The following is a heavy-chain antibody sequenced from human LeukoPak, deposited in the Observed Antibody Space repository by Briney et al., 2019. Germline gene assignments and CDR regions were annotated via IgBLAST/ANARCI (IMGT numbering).Heavy chain of an antibody. V-gene: IGHV3-21*01. CDR1: GFTFSSYA. D-gene: IGHD1-26*01. J-gene: IGHJ4*02. CDR3: ARDEGATTLDY. CDR2: ISSSSSYI. Sequence: GGSLRLSCAASGFTFSSYAMSWVRQAPGKGLEWVSSISSSSSYIYYADPVKGRFTISRDNAKNSLYLQMNSLRAEDTAVYYCARDEGATTLDYWGQGTLVTVSS.